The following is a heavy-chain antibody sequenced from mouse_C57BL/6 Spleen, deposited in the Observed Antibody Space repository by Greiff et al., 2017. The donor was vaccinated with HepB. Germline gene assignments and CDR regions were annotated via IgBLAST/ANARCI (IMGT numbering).Heavy chain of an antibody. D-gene: IGHD1-1*01. CDR2: ISDGGSYT. CDR3: AGTVVAYLDY. Sequence: EVHLVESGGGLVKPGGSLKLSCAASGFTFSSYAMSWVRQTPEKRLEWVATISDGGSYTYYPDNVKGRFTISRDNAKNNLYLQMSHLKSEDTAMYYCAGTVVAYLDYWGQGTTLTVSS. CDR1: GFTFSSYA. J-gene: IGHJ2*01. V-gene: IGHV5-4*01.